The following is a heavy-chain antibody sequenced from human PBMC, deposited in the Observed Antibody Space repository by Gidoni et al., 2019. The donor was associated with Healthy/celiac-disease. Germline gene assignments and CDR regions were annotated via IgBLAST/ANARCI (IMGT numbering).Heavy chain of an antibody. CDR1: GYPFTSYG. V-gene: IGHV1-18*04. CDR2: ISAYNGNT. D-gene: IGHD1-1*01. J-gene: IGHJ6*02. Sequence: QVQLVQSGAEVKKPGASVKVSCKASGYPFTSYGISWVRQAPGQGLEWMGWISAYNGNTNYAQKLQGRVTMTTDTSTSTAYMELRSLRSDDTAVYYCARDPYNWNDVPYYYYGMDVWGQGTTVTVSS. CDR3: ARDPYNWNDVPYYYYGMDV.